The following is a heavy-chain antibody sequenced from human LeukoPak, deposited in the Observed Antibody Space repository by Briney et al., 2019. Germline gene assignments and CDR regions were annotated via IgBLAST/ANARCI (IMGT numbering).Heavy chain of an antibody. CDR2: INPSGGST. CDR1: GYTFTSYY. J-gene: IGHJ5*02. CDR3: ARESLGLGWFDP. Sequence: ASVTVSCKASGYTFTSYYMHWVRQAPGQGLEWMGIINPSGGSTSYAQKFQGRVTMTRDTSTSTVYMELSSLRSEDTAVYYCARESLGLGWFDPWGQGTLVTVSS. D-gene: IGHD3/OR15-3a*01. V-gene: IGHV1-46*01.